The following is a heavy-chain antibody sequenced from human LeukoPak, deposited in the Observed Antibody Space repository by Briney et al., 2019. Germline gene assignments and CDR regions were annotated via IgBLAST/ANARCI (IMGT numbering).Heavy chain of an antibody. D-gene: IGHD3-10*01. CDR3: ARLGSGRTHYYYYMDV. J-gene: IGHJ6*03. Sequence: SSETLSLTCTVSGGSISSSSYYWGWIRQPLGKGLEWIGSIYYSGSTYYNPSLKSRVTISVDTSKNQFSLKLSSVTAADTAVYYCARLGSGRTHYYYYMDVWGKGTTVTVSS. CDR1: GGSISSSSYY. CDR2: IYYSGST. V-gene: IGHV4-39*01.